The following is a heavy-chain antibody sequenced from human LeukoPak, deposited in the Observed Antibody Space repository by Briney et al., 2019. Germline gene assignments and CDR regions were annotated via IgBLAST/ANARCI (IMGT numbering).Heavy chain of an antibody. D-gene: IGHD3-10*01. CDR2: VYHSGST. Sequence: KASETLSLTCSVSGYSISSAYYWGWIRQPPGKGLEWIGSVYHSGSTYYNPSLKSRVTISVDKSKNQFSLKLSSVTAADTAVYYCASVIIAGTYYFDYWGQGTLVTVSS. J-gene: IGHJ4*02. CDR3: ASVIIAGTYYFDY. V-gene: IGHV4-38-2*02. CDR1: GYSISSAYY.